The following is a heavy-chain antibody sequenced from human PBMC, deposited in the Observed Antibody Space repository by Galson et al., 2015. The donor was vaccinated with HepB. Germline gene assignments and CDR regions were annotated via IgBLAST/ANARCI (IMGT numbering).Heavy chain of an antibody. V-gene: IGHV2-5*01. Sequence: PALVKPTQTLTLTCTFSGFSLTTSGVGVGWIRQPPGKTLEWLALISWNDDKRYSPFLKSRLTITKDTSKNRVFLTMTNLDPMDTATYYCARSLGLVGPNFDNWGQGTLFTVSS. D-gene: IGHD2-8*02. CDR3: ARSLGLVGPNFDN. J-gene: IGHJ4*02. CDR2: ISWNDDK. CDR1: GFSLTTSGVG.